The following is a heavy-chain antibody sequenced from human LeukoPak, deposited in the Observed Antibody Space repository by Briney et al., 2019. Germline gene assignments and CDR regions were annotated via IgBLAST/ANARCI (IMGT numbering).Heavy chain of an antibody. CDR3: AHSQNNRVKKPFDY. Sequence: SGPTLVNPTQTLTLTCTFSGFSLSTSGVGVGWIRQPPGKALEWLALIYWNDDKRYSPSLKSRLTITKDTSKNQVVLTMTNMNPVDTATYYCAHSQNNRVKKPFDYWGQGTLVTVSS. D-gene: IGHD1-14*01. V-gene: IGHV2-5*01. CDR2: IYWNDDK. J-gene: IGHJ4*02. CDR1: GFSLSTSGVG.